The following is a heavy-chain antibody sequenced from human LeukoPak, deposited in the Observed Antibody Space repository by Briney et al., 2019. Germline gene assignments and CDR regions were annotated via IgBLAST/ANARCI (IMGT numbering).Heavy chain of an antibody. J-gene: IGHJ5*02. Sequence: SDTLSLTCTVSGGCISSCSYYWGEMRQPPGKGLEWFGSIYYSGSTYYNPSLNSRVTISVDTSKNQFSLLLSAVPAADTGVYYCARELADSHDRLGDNWFDPWRQGTLVTVSP. CDR1: GGCISSCSYY. CDR2: IYYSGST. V-gene: IGHV4-39*07. D-gene: IGHD3-22*01. CDR3: ARELADSHDRLGDNWFDP.